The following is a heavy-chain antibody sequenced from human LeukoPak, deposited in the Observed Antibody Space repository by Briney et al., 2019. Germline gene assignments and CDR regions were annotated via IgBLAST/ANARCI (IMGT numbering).Heavy chain of an antibody. D-gene: IGHD6-13*01. J-gene: IGHJ4*02. V-gene: IGHV4-59*01. CDR3: ARALAAAGSKIDY. CDR2: IYYSGST. CDR1: GGSISSYY. Sequence: PSETLSLTCTDSGGSISSYYWSWIRQPPGKGLEWIGYIYYSGSTNYNPSLKSRVTISVDTSKNQFSLKLSSVTAADTAVYYCARALAAAGSKIDYWGQGTLVTVSS.